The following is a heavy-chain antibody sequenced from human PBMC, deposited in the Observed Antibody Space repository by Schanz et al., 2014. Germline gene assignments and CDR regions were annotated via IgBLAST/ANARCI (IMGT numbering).Heavy chain of an antibody. CDR1: GFAFSSNW. Sequence: EVQLVESGGGLVKPGGSLRLSCAGSGFAFSSNWMNWVRQAPGKGLEWVANIKQDESERSYVDSVKGRFTISRDNAKNSLYLQMNSLRAEDTAVYYCAKDFVPLVQQLIRSGGAHLDHWGQGTLVTVSS. J-gene: IGHJ4*02. D-gene: IGHD6-13*01. V-gene: IGHV3-7*01. CDR2: IKQDESER. CDR3: AKDFVPLVQQLIRSGGAHLDH.